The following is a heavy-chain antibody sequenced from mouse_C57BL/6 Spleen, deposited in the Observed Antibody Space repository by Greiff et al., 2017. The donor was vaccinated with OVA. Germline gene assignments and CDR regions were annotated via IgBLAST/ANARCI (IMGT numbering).Heavy chain of an antibody. CDR1: GYTFTDYY. CDR3: ARSTVGMDY. Sequence: VQVVESGAELVRPGASVKLSCKASGYTFTDYYINWVKQRPGQGLEWIARIYPGSGNTYYNEKFKGKATLTAEKSSSTAYMQLSSLTSEDSAVYFCARSTVGMDYWGQGTSVTVSS. CDR2: IYPGSGNT. V-gene: IGHV1-76*01. J-gene: IGHJ4*01. D-gene: IGHD1-1*01.